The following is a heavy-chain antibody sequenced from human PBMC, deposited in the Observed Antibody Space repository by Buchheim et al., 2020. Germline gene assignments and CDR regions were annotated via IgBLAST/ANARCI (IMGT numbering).Heavy chain of an antibody. CDR3: AKGGGYSYGYKDALDY. D-gene: IGHD5-18*01. Sequence: VQLVESGGGVVQPGRSLRLSCAASGFTFSSYGMHWVRQAPGKGLEWVSYISSSSSTIYYADSVKGRFTISRDNSKNTLYLQMNSLRAEDTAVYYCAKGGGYSYGYKDALDYWGQGTL. CDR2: ISSSSSTI. V-gene: IGHV3-48*01. J-gene: IGHJ4*02. CDR1: GFTFSSYG.